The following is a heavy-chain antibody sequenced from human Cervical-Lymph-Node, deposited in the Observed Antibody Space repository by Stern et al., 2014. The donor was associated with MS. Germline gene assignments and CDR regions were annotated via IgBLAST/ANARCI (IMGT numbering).Heavy chain of an antibody. CDR1: GYTFSSYW. CDR2: ICPGGSDF. J-gene: IGHJ4*02. V-gene: IGHV5-51*01. Sequence: EVQLVQSGPEVKRPGESLKISCHASGYTFSSYWIGGVRQMPGKGLWWFAIICPGGSDFRSGPSFQGQVTNTANKSSSPAFFRWNNLKASDTAIYYCARQRYFDYWGQGTLVTVSS. CDR3: ARQRYFDY.